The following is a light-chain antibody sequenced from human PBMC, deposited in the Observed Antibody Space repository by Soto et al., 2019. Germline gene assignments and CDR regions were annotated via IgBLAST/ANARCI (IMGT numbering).Light chain of an antibody. V-gene: IGKV3-15*01. CDR3: QQYNSWPLT. Sequence: ETVLTQSPATPSVSPGEGVILSCRASQSISSSLAWYQQKPGQVPRLLVYAASTRATDIPARFSGSGSGTEFILTINRLQSEDFAVYFCQQYNSWPLTFGGGTRVEIK. CDR1: QSISSS. CDR2: AAS. J-gene: IGKJ4*01.